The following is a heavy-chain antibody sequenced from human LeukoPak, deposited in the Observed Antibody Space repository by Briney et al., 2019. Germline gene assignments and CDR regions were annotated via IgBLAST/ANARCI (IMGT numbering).Heavy chain of an antibody. Sequence: ASVKVSCKASGYTFTSYGISWVRQAPGQGLEWMGWISAYNGNTNYAQKLQGRVTMTTDTSTSTAYMELRSLRSDDTAVHYCARDLHYYDSSGYYIFDYRGQGTLVTVSS. D-gene: IGHD3-22*01. CDR3: ARDLHYYDSSGYYIFDY. CDR2: ISAYNGNT. J-gene: IGHJ4*02. V-gene: IGHV1-18*01. CDR1: GYTFTSYG.